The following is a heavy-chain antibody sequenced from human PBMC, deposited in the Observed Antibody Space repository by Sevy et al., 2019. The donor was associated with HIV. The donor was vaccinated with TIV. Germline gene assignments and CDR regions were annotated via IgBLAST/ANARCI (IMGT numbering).Heavy chain of an antibody. D-gene: IGHD4-17*01. CDR3: ARSLESYGDYEDY. CDR1: GFTFSDYY. V-gene: IGHV3-11*01. Sequence: GGSLRLSCAASGFTFSDYYMSWIRQAPGKGLEWVSYISSSGSTIYYADSVKGRFTISRDNAKNSLYLQMNSLRADDTAVYYCARSLESYGDYEDYWGQGTLVTVSS. CDR2: ISSSGSTI. J-gene: IGHJ4*02.